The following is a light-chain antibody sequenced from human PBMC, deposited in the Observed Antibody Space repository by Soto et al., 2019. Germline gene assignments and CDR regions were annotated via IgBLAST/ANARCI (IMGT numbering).Light chain of an antibody. CDR1: QSINSD. CDR3: QQYGSSVT. J-gene: IGKJ4*01. V-gene: IGKV3-20*01. CDR2: GAS. Sequence: EIVITQSPATLSLSPVEPTRLSCRASQSINSDGAWYQQKGGQTPRLLIHGASTRATGIAARFSGSGSGTDFTLTISRLDPEDFAVYYCQQYGSSVTFGGGTKVDI.